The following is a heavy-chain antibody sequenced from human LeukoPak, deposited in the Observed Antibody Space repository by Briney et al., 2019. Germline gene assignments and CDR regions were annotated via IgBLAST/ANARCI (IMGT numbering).Heavy chain of an antibody. J-gene: IGHJ4*02. CDR3: AKVLPGRHCDSPEVYFDQ. D-gene: IGHD2/OR15-2a*01. Sequence: SETLSLTCNVSGGSISNDYWSWIRQSAGKGLEWIGRIFGTGSTTYNPSFKGRATMSVDTSKNQFSLRLSSVTAADTAFYYCAKVLPGRHCDSPEVYFDQWGQGTLVTVSS. CDR1: GGSISNDY. CDR2: IFGTGST. V-gene: IGHV4-4*07.